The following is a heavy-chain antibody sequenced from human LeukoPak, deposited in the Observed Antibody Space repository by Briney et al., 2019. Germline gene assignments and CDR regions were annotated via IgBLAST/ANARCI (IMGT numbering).Heavy chain of an antibody. CDR3: AKPDSSSWYVYFQH. CDR2: ISGSGDAT. Sequence: GGSLRLSCAASGFTFSGHAMSWVRQAPGKGLEWVSGISGSGDATFYADSVKGRFTISRDNSNNTVYLHMNSLRADDTAVYYCAKPDSSSWYVYFQHWGQGTLVTVSS. CDR1: GFTFSGHA. J-gene: IGHJ1*01. V-gene: IGHV3-23*01. D-gene: IGHD6-13*01.